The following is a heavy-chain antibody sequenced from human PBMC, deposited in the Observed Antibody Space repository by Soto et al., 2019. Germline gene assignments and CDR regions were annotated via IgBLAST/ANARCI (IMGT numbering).Heavy chain of an antibody. CDR2: FDPEDGET. CDR1: GYTLTELS. D-gene: IGHD3-3*01. V-gene: IGHV1-24*01. Sequence: ASVKVSCKVSGYTLTELSMHWVRQAPGKGLEWMGGFDPEDGETIYAQKFQGRVTMTEDTSTDTAYMELSSLRSEDTAVYYCATDILSYDFWSGYYSYWGQGTLVTVSS. J-gene: IGHJ4*02. CDR3: ATDILSYDFWSGYYSY.